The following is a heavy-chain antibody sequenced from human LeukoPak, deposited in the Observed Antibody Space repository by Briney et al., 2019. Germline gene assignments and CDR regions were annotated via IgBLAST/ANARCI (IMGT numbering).Heavy chain of an antibody. CDR3: ARGTANWFDP. J-gene: IGHJ5*02. V-gene: IGHV4-34*01. CDR1: GGSFSGYY. Sequence: SETLSLTCAVYGGSFSGYYWSWIRRPPGKGLEWIGEINHSGSTNYNPSLKSRVTISVDTSKNQFSLKLSSVTAADTAVYYCARGTANWFDPWAQGTLVTVSS. CDR2: INHSGST. D-gene: IGHD2-21*02.